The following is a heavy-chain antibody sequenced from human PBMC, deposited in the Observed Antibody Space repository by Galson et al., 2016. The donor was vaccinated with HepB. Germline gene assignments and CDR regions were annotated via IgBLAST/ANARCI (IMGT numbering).Heavy chain of an antibody. V-gene: IGHV3-23*01. J-gene: IGHJ4*02. CDR1: GFTFSRCA. Sequence: SLRLSCAGSGFTFSRCAMGWVRQAPGKGLEWVSILGGGGGTTYYGDSVKGRFIISRDNSKNTVSLQMNSLRVEDTAVYHCVKSPGSGWSTDSFESWGQGTLVTVSS. D-gene: IGHD6-19*01. CDR3: VKSPGSGWSTDSFES. CDR2: LGGGGGTT.